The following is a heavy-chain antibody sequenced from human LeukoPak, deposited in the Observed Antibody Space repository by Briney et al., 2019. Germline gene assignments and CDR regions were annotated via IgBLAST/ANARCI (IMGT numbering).Heavy chain of an antibody. CDR2: IYYSGST. CDR3: ASYDYGGNSGVYFDY. D-gene: IGHD4-23*01. J-gene: IGHJ4*02. Sequence: SETLSLTCTVSGGSISSSSYYWGWIRQPPGKGLEWTGRIYYSGSTYYNPSLKSRVTISVDTSKNQFSLKLSSVTAADTAVYYCASYDYGGNSGVYFDYWGQGTLVTVSS. V-gene: IGHV4-39*01. CDR1: GGSISSSSYY.